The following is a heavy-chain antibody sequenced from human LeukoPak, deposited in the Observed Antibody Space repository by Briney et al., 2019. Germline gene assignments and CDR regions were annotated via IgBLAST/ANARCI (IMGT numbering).Heavy chain of an antibody. CDR2: ISPNSGDT. CDR1: GYTFTDYY. Sequence: ASVKVSCRASGYTFTDYYMHWVRQAPGQGLEWMGWISPNSGDTNYAQKFQGRVTMTRDTSISTACMELSRLISDDTAVYYCARDGGFDFWGQGTLVTVSS. V-gene: IGHV1-2*02. J-gene: IGHJ4*02. CDR3: ARDGGFDF.